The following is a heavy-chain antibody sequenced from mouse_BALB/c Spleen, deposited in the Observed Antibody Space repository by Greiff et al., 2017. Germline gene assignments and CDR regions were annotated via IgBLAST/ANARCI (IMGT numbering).Heavy chain of an antibody. D-gene: IGHD2-4*01. Sequence: EVQRVESGGGLVKPGGSLKLSCAASGFAFSSYDMSWVRQTPEKRLEWVAYISSGGGSTYYPDTVKGRFTISRDNAKNTLYLQMSSLKSEDTAMYYCARKGLERYFDVWGAGTTVTVSS. CDR2: ISSGGGST. V-gene: IGHV5-12-1*01. CDR3: ARKGLERYFDV. CDR1: GFAFSSYD. J-gene: IGHJ1*01.